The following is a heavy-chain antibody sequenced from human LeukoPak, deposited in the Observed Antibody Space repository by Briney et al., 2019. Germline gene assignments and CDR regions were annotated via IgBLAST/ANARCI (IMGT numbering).Heavy chain of an antibody. D-gene: IGHD3-3*01. V-gene: IGHV3-23*01. Sequence: GGSLRLSCAASGFTFTNYAMSWVRQAPGKGPEWVSSISNIGGGTYYADSVKSRFTISRDNSKNTLYLQMNSLRAEDTAEYYCAKGGGAGAFDIWGQGTMVTVSS. CDR2: ISNIGGGT. J-gene: IGHJ3*02. CDR1: GFTFTNYA. CDR3: AKGGGAGAFDI.